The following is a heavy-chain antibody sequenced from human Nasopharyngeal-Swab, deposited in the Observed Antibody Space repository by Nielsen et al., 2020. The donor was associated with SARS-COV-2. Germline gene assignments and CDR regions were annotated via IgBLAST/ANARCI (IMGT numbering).Heavy chain of an antibody. J-gene: IGHJ6*02. D-gene: IGHD2-2*01. CDR2: MNPNSGNT. CDR3: ARGFPRYCSSTSCPTYYYYGMDV. V-gene: IGHV1-8*01. Sequence: ASVTVSCKASGYTFTSYDINWVRQATGQGLEWMGWMNPNSGNTGYAQKFQGRVTMTRNTSISTAYMELSSLRSEDTAVYYCARGFPRYCSSTSCPTYYYYGMDVWGQGTTVTVPS. CDR1: GYTFTSYD.